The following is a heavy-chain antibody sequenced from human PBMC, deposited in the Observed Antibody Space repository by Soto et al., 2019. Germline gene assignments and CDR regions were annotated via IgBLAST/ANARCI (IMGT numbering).Heavy chain of an antibody. J-gene: IGHJ4*03. V-gene: IGHV1-3*01. CDR3: ASRSSERCTSGHQWFVQ. D-gene: IGHD3-10*01. CDR2: INAGNGNT. CDR1: GYTFTSYA. Sequence: ALVKLSCKASGYTFTSYAMHWVRQAPGQRLEWMGWINAGNGNTKYSQKFQGRVTITRDTSASTAYVELSSLRSEDTAGRYGASRSSERCTSGHQWFVQWCPGILVPVSS.